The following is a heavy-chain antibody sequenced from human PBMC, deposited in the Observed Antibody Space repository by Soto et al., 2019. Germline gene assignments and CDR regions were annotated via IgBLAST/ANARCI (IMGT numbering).Heavy chain of an antibody. D-gene: IGHD6-13*01. Sequence: GGSLRLSFAASGFTFSSYAMSWVRQAPGKGLEWVSAISGSGGSTYYADSVKGRFTISRDNSKNTLYLQMNSLRAEDTAVYYCAKAATDSSSWYELYYYGMDVWGQGTTVTVSS. V-gene: IGHV3-23*01. CDR3: AKAATDSSSWYELYYYGMDV. CDR2: ISGSGGST. CDR1: GFTFSSYA. J-gene: IGHJ6*02.